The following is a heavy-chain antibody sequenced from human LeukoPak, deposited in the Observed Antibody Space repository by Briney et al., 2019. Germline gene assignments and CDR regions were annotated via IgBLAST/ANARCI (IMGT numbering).Heavy chain of an antibody. V-gene: IGHV3-7*01. CDR1: GLTFSSYW. J-gene: IGHJ4*02. D-gene: IGHD4-17*01. Sequence: SGGSLRLSCAASGLTFSSYWMNWVRQAPRKGLEWVANIKQDGSERNYVDSVKGRFTISRDNAKNSLYLQMNSLRAEDTAVYYCMVTTRSGPFDYWGQGTLVTVSS. CDR3: MVTTRSGPFDY. CDR2: IKQDGSER.